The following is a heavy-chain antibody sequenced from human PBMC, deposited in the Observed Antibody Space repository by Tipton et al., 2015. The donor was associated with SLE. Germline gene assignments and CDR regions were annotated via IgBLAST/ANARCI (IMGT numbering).Heavy chain of an antibody. Sequence: SLRLSCTASGFTFGDYAMSWVRQAPGKGLEWVGFIRSKDYGGTPEYAASVRGRFTISRDDSKSIAYLQMNGLKTEDTAVYYCTRMTCSGGACPDDHWGQGTLVTASS. J-gene: IGHJ4*02. V-gene: IGHV3-49*04. D-gene: IGHD2-15*01. CDR2: IRSKDYGGTP. CDR1: GFTFGDYA. CDR3: TRMTCSGGACPDDH.